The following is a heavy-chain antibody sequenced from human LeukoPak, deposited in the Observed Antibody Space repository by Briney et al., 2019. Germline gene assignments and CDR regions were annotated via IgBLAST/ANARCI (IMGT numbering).Heavy chain of an antibody. Sequence: XXXXXXGGYSWSWIRQPPGKGLEWIGYIYHSGSTYYNPPLKSRVTISVDRSKNQFSLKLSSVTAADTAVYYCARGGAGYCSGGSCYVNWFDPWGQGTLVTVSS. CDR3: ARGGAGYCSGGSCYVNWFDP. J-gene: IGHJ5*02. CDR1: XXXXXXGGYS. V-gene: IGHV4-30-2*01. CDR2: IYHSGST. D-gene: IGHD2-15*01.